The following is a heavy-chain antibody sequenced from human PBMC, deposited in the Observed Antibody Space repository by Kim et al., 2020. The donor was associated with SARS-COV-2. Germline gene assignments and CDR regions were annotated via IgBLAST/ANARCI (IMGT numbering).Heavy chain of an antibody. D-gene: IGHD5-18*01. CDR2: ISAYNGNT. CDR3: AGGKNGYGYGTDAFDI. CDR1: GYTFTSYG. J-gene: IGHJ3*02. Sequence: ASVKVSCKASGYTFTSYGISWVRQAPGQGLEWMGWISAYNGNTNHAQKLQGRVTMTTDTSTSTAYMELRSLSSDDTAVDYCAGGKNGYGYGTDAFDIWGQGAMVTVSS. V-gene: IGHV1-18*01.